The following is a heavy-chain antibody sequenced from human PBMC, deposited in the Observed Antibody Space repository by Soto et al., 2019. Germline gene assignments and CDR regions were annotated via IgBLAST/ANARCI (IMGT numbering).Heavy chain of an antibody. D-gene: IGHD5-18*01. CDR2: INHSGST. CDR1: GGSFSGYY. Sequence: PSETLSLTCAVYGGSFSGYYWSWIRQPPGKGLEWIGEINHSGSTNYNPSLKSRVTISVDTSKNQFSLKLSSVTAADTAVYYCARGCGYSYGNPPFYYYYYGMDVWGQGTTLTVSS. CDR3: ARGCGYSYGNPPFYYYYYGMDV. J-gene: IGHJ6*02. V-gene: IGHV4-34*01.